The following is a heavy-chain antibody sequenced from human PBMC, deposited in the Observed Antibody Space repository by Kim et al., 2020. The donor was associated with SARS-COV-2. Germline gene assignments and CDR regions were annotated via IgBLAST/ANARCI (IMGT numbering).Heavy chain of an antibody. Sequence: GGSLRLSCAASGFTFSSHAMSWVRQAPGKGLEWVANMKQDGSEKYYLDSVTGRFTISRDNPKNSMFLQMNSLRAEDTAVYYCARQRIQYSSGSYVDYWGQGTLVTVPS. CDR2: MKQDGSEK. J-gene: IGHJ4*02. V-gene: IGHV3-7*01. CDR3: ARQRIQYSSGSYVDY. CDR1: GFTFSSHA. D-gene: IGHD6-19*01.